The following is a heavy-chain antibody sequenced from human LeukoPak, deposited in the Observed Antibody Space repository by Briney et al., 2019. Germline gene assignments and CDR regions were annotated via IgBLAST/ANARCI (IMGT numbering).Heavy chain of an antibody. CDR3: TRDRLGGAVASWIPDY. Sequence: SETLSLTCSVSGGSINNYYWSWVRPAPGKRLEWSGSVYHTGSTDYNPSLRSPVTISVDTSKNHFSLKVTSVTAADAAIYYCTRDRLGGAVASWIPDYWGQGILVTVSS. CDR2: VYHTGST. D-gene: IGHD3-3*01. J-gene: IGHJ4*02. CDR1: GGSINNYY. V-gene: IGHV4-59*01.